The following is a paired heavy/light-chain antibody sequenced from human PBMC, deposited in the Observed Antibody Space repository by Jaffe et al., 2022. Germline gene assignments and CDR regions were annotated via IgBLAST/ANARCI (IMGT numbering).Light chain of an antibody. Sequence: QAVVTQEPSLTVSPGGTVTLTCGSSTGAVTSGHYPYWFQQKPGQAPRTLIYDTSNKHSWTPARFSGSLLGGKAALTLSGAQPEDEAEYYCLLSYSGARVGVFGGGTKLTVL. CDR3: LLSYSGARVGV. CDR2: DTS. V-gene: IGLV7-46*01. CDR1: TGAVTSGHY. J-gene: IGLJ3*02.
Heavy chain of an antibody. Sequence: EVQLVETGGGLIQPGGSLRLSCAASGFTVSSNYMSWVRQAPGKGLEWVSVIYSGGSTYYADSVKGRFTISRDNSKNTLYLQMNSLRAEDTAVYYCARGPTYYDFWSGYYTGDWFDPWGQGTLVTVSS. V-gene: IGHV3-53*02. CDR2: IYSGGST. CDR3: ARGPTYYDFWSGYYTGDWFDP. J-gene: IGHJ5*02. CDR1: GFTVSSNY. D-gene: IGHD3-3*01.